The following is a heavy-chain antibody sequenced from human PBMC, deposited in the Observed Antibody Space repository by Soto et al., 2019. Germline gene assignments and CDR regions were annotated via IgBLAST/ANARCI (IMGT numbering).Heavy chain of an antibody. CDR2: IHHSGST. Sequence: SETLSLTCALYGGSFDCYYLSWIRQSPGKGLEWIGEIHHSGSTKYNPSLKSRVSLSVDTSTKQFSLKMTSMTAADRGVYYCARGVDSWSGYLFWGQGTPVTSPQ. V-gene: IGHV4-34*01. J-gene: IGHJ4*02. CDR3: ARGVDSWSGYLF. CDR1: GGSFDCYY. D-gene: IGHD3-3*01.